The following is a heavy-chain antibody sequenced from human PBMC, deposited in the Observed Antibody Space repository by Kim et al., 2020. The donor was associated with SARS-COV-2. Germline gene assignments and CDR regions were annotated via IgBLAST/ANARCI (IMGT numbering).Heavy chain of an antibody. D-gene: IGHD2-15*01. V-gene: IGHV4-31*02. CDR3: ARGGYCSGGSCFTFDY. Sequence: ALKSRVTRSVDTTKNQFSLKLSSVTAADTAVYYCARGGYCSGGSCFTFDYWGQGTLVTVSS. J-gene: IGHJ4*02.